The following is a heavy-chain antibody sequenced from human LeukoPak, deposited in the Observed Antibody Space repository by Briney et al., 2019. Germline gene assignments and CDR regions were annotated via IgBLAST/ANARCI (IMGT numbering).Heavy chain of an antibody. CDR3: ARARGSGDYYFDY. Sequence: SVKVSCKASGGTFSSYAISWVRQAPGQGLEWMGRIIPILGIANYAQKFQGRVTITADKSTSTAYMELSSLRSEDTAVYYCARARGSGDYYFDYWGQGTLVTVSS. CDR1: GGTFSSYA. D-gene: IGHD3-10*01. J-gene: IGHJ4*02. CDR2: IIPILGIA. V-gene: IGHV1-69*04.